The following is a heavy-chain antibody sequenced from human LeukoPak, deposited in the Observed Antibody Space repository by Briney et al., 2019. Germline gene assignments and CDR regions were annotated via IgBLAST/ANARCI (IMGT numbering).Heavy chain of an antibody. V-gene: IGHV3-66*03. Sequence: GGSLRLSCAASGFRFSRHWMDWVRQAPGKGLEWVSLIRDSGETFYADSVKGRFTISRDDSKNTVFLQMNSLRVEDTAVYFCARDRAAQEWVEFDPWGQGTLVTVSS. J-gene: IGHJ5*02. CDR3: ARDRAAQEWVEFDP. CDR1: GFRFSRHW. CDR2: IRDSGET. D-gene: IGHD2-8*01.